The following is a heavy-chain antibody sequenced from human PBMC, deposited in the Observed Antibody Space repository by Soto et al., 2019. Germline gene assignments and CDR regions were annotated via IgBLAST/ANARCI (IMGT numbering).Heavy chain of an antibody. D-gene: IGHD1-20*01. V-gene: IGHV3-7*05. Sequence: EVQLVESGGGLVQPGGSLRLSCAASGFTFSNYWMSWVRQAPGKGLEWVANMKQDGSEKDYVGSVKGRFTISRDNAKNAHYLQMNSLTTEDTAVYYCARLITPRVLDSWGQGTLVTVSS. CDR3: ARLITPRVLDS. CDR1: GFTFSNYW. J-gene: IGHJ4*02. CDR2: MKQDGSEK.